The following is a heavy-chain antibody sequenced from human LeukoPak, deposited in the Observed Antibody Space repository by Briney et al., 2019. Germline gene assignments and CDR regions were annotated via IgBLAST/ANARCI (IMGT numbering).Heavy chain of an antibody. CDR2: FNYSGST. D-gene: IGHD2-15*01. CDR1: GGSISSSSYY. J-gene: IGHJ6*03. CDR3: ARGYCSGGSCYSSYYYSYMDV. Sequence: SETLSLTCTVSGGSISSSSYYWGWIRQPPGKGLEWIGSFNYSGSTYYNPSLKSRVTISVDRSKNQFSLKLSSVTAADTAVYYCARGYCSGGSCYSSYYYSYMDVWGKGTTVTVSS. V-gene: IGHV4-39*07.